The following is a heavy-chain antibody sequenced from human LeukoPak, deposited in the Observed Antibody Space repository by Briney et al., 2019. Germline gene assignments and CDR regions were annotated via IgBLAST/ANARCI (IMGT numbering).Heavy chain of an antibody. CDR1: GFTFSSHS. V-gene: IGHV3-21*01. CDR3: APFSAVTHYYFDY. Sequence: GGSLRLSCAASGFTFSSHSLMWVRQAPGKGLEWVSSISPDSGYIYYADSVKGRFTISRDNAENSLFLQMNSLGAEDTAVYYCAPFSAVTHYYFDYWGQGTLVTVTS. CDR2: ISPDSGYI. D-gene: IGHD6-13*01. J-gene: IGHJ4*02.